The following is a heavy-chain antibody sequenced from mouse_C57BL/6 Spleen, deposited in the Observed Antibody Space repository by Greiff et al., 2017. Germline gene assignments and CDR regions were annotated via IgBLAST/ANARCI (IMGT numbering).Heavy chain of an antibody. J-gene: IGHJ4*01. CDR2: ISDGGSYT. Sequence: EVNLVESGGGLVKPGGSLKLSCAASGFTFRSYAMSWVRQTPEKRLEWVATISDGGSYTYYPANVKGRFTISRDNAKNNLYLQMSHLTSEDTAMYYCAREGYPPAYYAMEKWGEGTSVTVSS. CDR3: AREGYPPAYYAMEK. D-gene: IGHD2-2*01. V-gene: IGHV5-4*01. CDR1: GFTFRSYA.